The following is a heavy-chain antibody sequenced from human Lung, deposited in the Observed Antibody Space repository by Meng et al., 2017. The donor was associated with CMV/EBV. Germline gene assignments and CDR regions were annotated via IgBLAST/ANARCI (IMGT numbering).Heavy chain of an antibody. J-gene: IGHJ4*02. CDR2: VKSKSDSGTT. D-gene: IGHD5-12*01. CDR1: GFPFSDAW. V-gene: IGHV3-15*01. Sequence: CAPAGFPFSDAWMSWVRYAPREGREWVGCVKSKSDSGTTDYAAPVKGRLTISRDAPKNTVHLHMNSLKTEDTAVHSCMTDSLVATGKGVWGQGTLVTVSS. CDR3: MTDSLVATGKGV.